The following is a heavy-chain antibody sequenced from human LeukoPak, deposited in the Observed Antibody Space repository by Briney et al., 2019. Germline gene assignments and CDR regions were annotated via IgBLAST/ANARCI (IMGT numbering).Heavy chain of an antibody. CDR3: ARSSKWELLYYFDY. V-gene: IGHV3-30*02. CDR2: IRYDGSNK. CDR1: GFTFSSYA. D-gene: IGHD1-26*01. J-gene: IGHJ4*02. Sequence: GGSLRLSCAASGFTFSSYAMSWVRQAPGKGLEWVAFIRYDGSNKYYADSVKGRFTISRDNSKNTLYLQMNSLRAEDTAVYYCARSSKWELLYYFDYWGQGTLVTVSS.